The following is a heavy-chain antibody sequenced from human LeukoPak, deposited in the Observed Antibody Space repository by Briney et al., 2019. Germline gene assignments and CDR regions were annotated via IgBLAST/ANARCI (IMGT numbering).Heavy chain of an antibody. CDR2: IYNSGNT. CDR1: GGSISTNY. J-gene: IGHJ4*02. D-gene: IGHD3-22*01. V-gene: IGHV4-4*07. Sequence: SETLSLTCTVSGGSISTNYWSWIRNPAGKDLEWIGRIYNSGNTNYSPSLESRVTMSADTSKNQFSLKLSSVTAADTAVYYCARGTFDSSGYYLFDYWGQGTLVTVSS. CDR3: ARGTFDSSGYYLFDY.